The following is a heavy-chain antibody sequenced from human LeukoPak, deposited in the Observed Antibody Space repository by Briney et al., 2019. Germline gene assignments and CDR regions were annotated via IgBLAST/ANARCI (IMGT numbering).Heavy chain of an antibody. J-gene: IGHJ4*02. V-gene: IGHV3-30-3*01. CDR1: GFAFSSYA. CDR2: VSYDGGSK. CDR3: ARVKGGIAAAGNYFDY. Sequence: GGSLRLSCAASGFAFSSYAMHWVRQGPGKGLEWVALVSYDGGSKYYADSVKGRITISRDNSKNTLHLQMNSLRTEDTAVYYCARVKGGIAAAGNYFDYWGQGTLVTVSS. D-gene: IGHD6-13*01.